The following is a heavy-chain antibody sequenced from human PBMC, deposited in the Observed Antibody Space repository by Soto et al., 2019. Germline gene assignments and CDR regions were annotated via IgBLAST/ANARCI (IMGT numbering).Heavy chain of an antibody. Sequence: QVQLVQSGAEVKKPGASVKVSCKASGYTFTSYGISWVRQAPGQGLEWMGWISAYNGNKKYAQKLQGRVTMTTDTCTRTAYEGLRSRRSCETAVYYCARDSTPVDSWGQGTMVTFSS. CDR1: GYTFTSYG. CDR2: ISAYNGNK. J-gene: IGHJ4*02. CDR3: ARDSTPVDS. V-gene: IGHV1-18*01.